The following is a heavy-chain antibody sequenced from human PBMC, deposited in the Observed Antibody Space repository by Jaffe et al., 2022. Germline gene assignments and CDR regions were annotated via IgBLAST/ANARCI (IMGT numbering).Heavy chain of an antibody. CDR3: AKDFYDYGDYDQGAFDI. J-gene: IGHJ3*02. CDR2: ISYDGSNK. CDR1: GFTFSSYG. V-gene: IGHV3-30*18. Sequence: QVQLVESGGGVVQPGRSLRLSCAASGFTFSSYGMHWVRQAPGKGLEWVAVISYDGSNKYYADSVKGRFTISRDNSKNTLYLQMNSLRAEDTAVYYCAKDFYDYGDYDQGAFDIWGQGTMVTVSS. D-gene: IGHD4-17*01.